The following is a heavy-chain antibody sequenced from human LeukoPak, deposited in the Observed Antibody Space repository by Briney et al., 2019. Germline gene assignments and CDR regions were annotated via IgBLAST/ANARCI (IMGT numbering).Heavy chain of an antibody. D-gene: IGHD5-18*01. CDR3: ASSLVAGYYYYNYYYMDV. J-gene: IGHJ6*03. CDR2: ISSSSSYI. Sequence: GGSLRLSCAASGFTFSSYTMNWVRQAPGKGLEWVSSISSSSSYIYYADSVEGRFTISRDNAKNSLYLQMNSLRAEDTAVYYCASSLVAGYYYYNYYYMDVWGKGTTVTISS. CDR1: GFTFSSYT. V-gene: IGHV3-21*01.